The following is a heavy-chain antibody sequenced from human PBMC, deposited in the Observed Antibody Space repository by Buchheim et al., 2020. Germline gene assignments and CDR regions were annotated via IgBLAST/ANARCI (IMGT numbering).Heavy chain of an antibody. CDR3: AKLFVSIAVDGTDIVWDY. V-gene: IGHV3-30*18. CDR1: GFTFSSYG. D-gene: IGHD6-19*01. Sequence: VQLVESGGGVVRPGRSLRLSCAASGFTFSSYGMHWVRQAPGKGLEWVAVISYDGSNKYYADAVKGRFTISRDKSKNTLYLQMNSLRAEDTAVYYCAKLFVSIAVDGTDIVWDYWGQGTL. J-gene: IGHJ4*02. CDR2: ISYDGSNK.